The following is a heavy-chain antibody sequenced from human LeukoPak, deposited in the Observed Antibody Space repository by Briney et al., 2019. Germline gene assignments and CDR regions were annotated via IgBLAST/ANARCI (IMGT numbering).Heavy chain of an antibody. J-gene: IGHJ5*02. CDR1: GYTFTSYD. D-gene: IGHD3-10*01. CDR3: ARGPAPHFGSGSSWFDP. CDR2: MNPNSGNT. Sequence: RASVKVSCKASGYTFTSYDINWVRQATGQGLEWMGWMNPNSGNTGYAQKFQGRVTMTRNTSISTAYMELSSLRSEDTAVYYCARGPAPHFGSGSSWFDPWGQGTLVTVSS. V-gene: IGHV1-8*01.